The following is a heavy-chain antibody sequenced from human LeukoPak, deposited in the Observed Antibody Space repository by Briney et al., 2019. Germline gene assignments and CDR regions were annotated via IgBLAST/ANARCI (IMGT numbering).Heavy chain of an antibody. CDR2: IMFDGSNK. Sequence: GGSLRLSCAASGFTFSGFGIHWVRQAPGEGLEWVALIMFDGSNKYYVDSVKGRFTISRDNSKNTVYLQMDSLRAEDTAVYYCARDRSGGYDGFDPRNWGQGTLVIVSS. D-gene: IGHD5-12*01. J-gene: IGHJ4*02. V-gene: IGHV3-33*01. CDR3: ARDRSGGYDGFDPRN. CDR1: GFTFSGFG.